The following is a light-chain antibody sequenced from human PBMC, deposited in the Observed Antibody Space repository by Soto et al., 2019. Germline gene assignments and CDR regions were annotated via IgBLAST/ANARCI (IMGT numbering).Light chain of an antibody. V-gene: IGKV1-33*01. CDR3: QQYDNRIVT. CDR1: QDISDK. CDR2: DAS. Sequence: DLQMTQSPSSLSASVGDRVTITCQASQDISDKLNWYQQRAGKAPKLLIYDASNLERGVPSRFSGGGSDTEFTFTISSLQPEDFATDYCQQYDNRIVTFGPGTKVDIK. J-gene: IGKJ3*01.